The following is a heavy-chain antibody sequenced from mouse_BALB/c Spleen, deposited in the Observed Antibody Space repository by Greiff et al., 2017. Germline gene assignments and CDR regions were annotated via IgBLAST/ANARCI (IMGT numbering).Heavy chain of an antibody. Sequence: EVQGVESGGGLVQPGGSLKLSCAASGFTFSSYGMSWVRQTPDKRLELVATINSNGGSTYYPDSVKGRFTISRDNAKNTLYLQMNSLQTDDTAMYYCARNDYYAMDYWGQGTSVTVSS. CDR1: GFTFSSYG. CDR3: ARNDYYAMDY. V-gene: IGHV5-6-3*01. J-gene: IGHJ4*01. CDR2: INSNGGST.